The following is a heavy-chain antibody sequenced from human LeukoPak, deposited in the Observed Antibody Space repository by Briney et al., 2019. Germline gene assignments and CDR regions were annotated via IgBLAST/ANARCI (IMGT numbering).Heavy chain of an antibody. Sequence: SETLSLTCAVYGGSFSGYYWSWIRQPPGKGLEWIGEINHSGSTNYNPSLMSRVTISVDTSENQFSLQLSSVTAADTAVYYCSGILSSTSSVDYWGQGTLVTVSS. D-gene: IGHD2-2*01. CDR1: GGSFSGYY. CDR2: INHSGST. J-gene: IGHJ4*02. CDR3: SGILSSTSSVDY. V-gene: IGHV4-34*01.